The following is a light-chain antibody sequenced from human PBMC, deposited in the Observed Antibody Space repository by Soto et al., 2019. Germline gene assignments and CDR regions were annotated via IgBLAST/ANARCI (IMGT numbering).Light chain of an antibody. CDR2: WAS. V-gene: IGKV4-1*01. CDR1: QSVLNRSNNRNY. CDR3: QQSSSPPFT. Sequence: DIVMTQSPDSLAVSLGERATINCKSSQSVLNRSNNRNYLAWFQQQPGQPPKLLIYWASLRDFGVPDRFSGSGSGTDFTLTISSLQAADVAVYFCQQSSSPPFTLGGGTKVDIK. J-gene: IGKJ4*01.